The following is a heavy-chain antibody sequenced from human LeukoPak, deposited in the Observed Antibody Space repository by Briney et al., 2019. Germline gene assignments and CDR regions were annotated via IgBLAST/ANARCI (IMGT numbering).Heavy chain of an antibody. J-gene: IGHJ4*02. V-gene: IGHV3-74*01. Sequence: GGSLRLSCAASGFTFSSYWMHWVRQAPGKGLVWVSRINSDGSSTSYADSVKGRFTISRDNAKNTLYLQMNSLRAEDTAVYYCARCRYDSSGYYYEGFDYWGQGTLVTVS. D-gene: IGHD3-22*01. CDR2: INSDGSST. CDR1: GFTFSSYW. CDR3: ARCRYDSSGYYYEGFDY.